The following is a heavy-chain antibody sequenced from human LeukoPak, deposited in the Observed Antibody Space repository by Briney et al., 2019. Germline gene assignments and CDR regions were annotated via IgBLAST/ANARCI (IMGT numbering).Heavy chain of an antibody. Sequence: SETLSLTCTVSGGSISSGSYYWSWIRQPAGKGLEWIGRIYTSGSTNYNPSLKSRVTMSVDTSKNQFSLKLSSVTAADTAVYYCARGQYSSSWYGDAFDIWGQGTMVTVSS. CDR3: ARGQYSSSWYGDAFDI. V-gene: IGHV4-61*02. J-gene: IGHJ3*02. D-gene: IGHD6-13*01. CDR1: GGSISSGSYY. CDR2: IYTSGST.